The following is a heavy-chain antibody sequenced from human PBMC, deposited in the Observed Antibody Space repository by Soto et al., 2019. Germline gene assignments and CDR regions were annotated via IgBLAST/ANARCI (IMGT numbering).Heavy chain of an antibody. CDR2: IYYAGST. J-gene: IGHJ1*01. D-gene: IGHD2-8*01. V-gene: IGHV4-59*08. CDR1: GGSMISYY. CDR3: ACGMVATACVTV. Sequence: QVRLQESGPGLVKPSETLSLTCTVSGGSMISYYWSWIRQPPGRGLEWIGFIYYAGSTKYNPSLTDIATIPQPTTHTTSSVRVPRCPPATTPSFWCACGMVATACVTVGGGGPLVTAS.